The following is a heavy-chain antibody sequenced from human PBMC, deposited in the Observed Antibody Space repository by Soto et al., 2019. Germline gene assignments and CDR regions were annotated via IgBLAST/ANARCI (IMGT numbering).Heavy chain of an antibody. CDR3: ARDYRGDGRTGRRFDP. CDR2: ISAYNGNT. V-gene: IGHV1-18*01. J-gene: IGHJ5*02. Sequence: QVQLVQSGAEVKKPGASVKVSCKASGYTFTSYGISWVRQAPGQGLEWMGWISAYNGNTNYAQKLQGRVTMTTDTSTSTAYMELRSLRSDDTVVYYCARDYRGDGRTGRRFDPWGQGTLVTVSS. D-gene: IGHD2-21*01. CDR1: GYTFTSYG.